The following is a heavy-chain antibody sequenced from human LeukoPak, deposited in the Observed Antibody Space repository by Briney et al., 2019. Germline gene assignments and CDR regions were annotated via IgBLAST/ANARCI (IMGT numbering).Heavy chain of an antibody. J-gene: IGHJ3*02. Sequence: GASVKVSRKASGYTFTDYYMHWVQQAPGKGLEWMGRVDPEDGETIYAEKFQGRVTITADTSTDTAYMELSSLRSEDTAVYYCATLKDGYSGYDRHAFDIWGQGTMVTVSS. CDR1: GYTFTDYY. V-gene: IGHV1-69-2*01. CDR2: VDPEDGET. CDR3: ATLKDGYSGYDRHAFDI. D-gene: IGHD5-12*01.